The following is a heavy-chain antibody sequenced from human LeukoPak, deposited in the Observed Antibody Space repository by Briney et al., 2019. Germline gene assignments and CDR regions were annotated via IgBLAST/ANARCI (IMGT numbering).Heavy chain of an antibody. CDR2: ISGNGAST. V-gene: IGHV3-23*01. CDR3: AKDPFSSDYYGSFDY. J-gene: IGHJ4*02. D-gene: IGHD6-25*01. Sequence: GGSLRLSCAASGCTYSTYSMSWVRQAPGKGLEWVSAISGNGASTYYAGSVKGRFTISRDNSKNTLCLQMNSLRAEDTAVYYCAKDPFSSDYYGSFDYWGQGTLVTVSS. CDR1: GCTYSTYS.